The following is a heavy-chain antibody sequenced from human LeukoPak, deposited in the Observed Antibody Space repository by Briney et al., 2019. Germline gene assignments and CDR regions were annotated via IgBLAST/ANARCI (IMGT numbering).Heavy chain of an antibody. CDR1: GGSISSDY. Sequence: SETLSLTCTVSGGSISSDYWSWIRQPAGQGLEWIGRLYIGGSSNSNPALKSRVTMSVDTSKNQFSLKLNSVTAADTAVYYCARVGRGRASTGFDYWGRGTLVTVSS. CDR3: ARVGRGRASTGFDY. CDR2: LYIGGSS. D-gene: IGHD3-10*01. V-gene: IGHV4-4*07. J-gene: IGHJ4*02.